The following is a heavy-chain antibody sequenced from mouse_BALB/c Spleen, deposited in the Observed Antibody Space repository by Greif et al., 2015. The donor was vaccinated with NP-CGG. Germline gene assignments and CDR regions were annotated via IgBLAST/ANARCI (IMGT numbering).Heavy chain of an antibody. J-gene: IGHJ4*01. Sequence: VKLQESGAELAKPGASVKMSCKASGYTFTSYWMHWVKQRPGQGLEWIGYINPSTGYTEYNQKFKDKATLTADKSSSTAYMQLSSLTSEDSAVYYCAPPYGNAMDYWGQGTSVTVSS. CDR1: GYTFTSYW. V-gene: IGHV1-7*01. D-gene: IGHD1-2*01. CDR2: INPSTGYT. CDR3: APPYGNAMDY.